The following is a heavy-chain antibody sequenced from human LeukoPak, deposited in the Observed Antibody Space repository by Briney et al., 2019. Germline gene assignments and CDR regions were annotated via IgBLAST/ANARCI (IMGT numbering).Heavy chain of an antibody. CDR2: IYYSGST. D-gene: IGHD4-17*01. J-gene: IGHJ6*02. CDR3: ARARGDYYYGMDV. CDR1: GGSISSGGYY. V-gene: IGHV4-31*03. Sequence: PSETLSLTCTVSGGSISSGGYYWTWIRQHPGKGLEWIGYIYYSGSTYYNPSLKSRVTISGDTSKKQSSLKLSSVTAADTAVYYCARARGDYYYGMDVWGQGTTVTVSS.